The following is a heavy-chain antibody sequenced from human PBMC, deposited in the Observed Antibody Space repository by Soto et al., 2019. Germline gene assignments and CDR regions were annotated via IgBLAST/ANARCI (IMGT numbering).Heavy chain of an antibody. CDR2: VYYSGGA. Sequence: PSETLSLTRAVSGVSIHTSHSLWGWIRQPPANGLEFIANVYYSGGAHYNPSLKSRVTISVDTATNQFSLILTSVTAADTAVYYCARPRYSFGTSGYYPFDYWGQGTLVTVSS. CDR3: ARPRYSFGTSGYYPFDY. D-gene: IGHD3-22*01. J-gene: IGHJ4*02. V-gene: IGHV4-39*01. CDR1: GVSIHTSHSL.